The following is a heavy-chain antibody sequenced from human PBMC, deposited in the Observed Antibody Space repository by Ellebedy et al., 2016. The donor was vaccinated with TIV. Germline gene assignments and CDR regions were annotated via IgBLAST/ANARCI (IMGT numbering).Heavy chain of an antibody. CDR2: ISTASTYI. D-gene: IGHD2-21*02. CDR1: GFTFSSYS. J-gene: IGHJ5*02. Sequence: GESLKISCAASGFTFSSYSMHWVRQVPGKGLEWVSSISTASTYIYYADSVKGRFNISRDNAKNSLYLQMDSLRAEDTAVYYCARSGVVTAIRYNCFDPWGQGTLVTVSS. V-gene: IGHV3-21*01. CDR3: ARSGVVTAIRYNCFDP.